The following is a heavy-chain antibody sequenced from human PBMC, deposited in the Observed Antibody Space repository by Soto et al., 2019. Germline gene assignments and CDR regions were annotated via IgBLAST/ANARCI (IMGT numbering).Heavy chain of an antibody. D-gene: IGHD6-13*01. CDR2: IKKDGSEK. CDR1: EFSFSDYW. J-gene: IGHJ4*02. CDR3: ARRAAVVGLDY. V-gene: IGHV3-7*01. Sequence: EVQLVESGGGVVKPGGSLKLSCSASEFSFSDYWMTWVRQAPEKGLEWVASIKKDGSEKCYVDSVKGRFTISRDNAKNSLYLHMSSLRDEDTAVYYCARRAAVVGLDYWGQGALVTVSS.